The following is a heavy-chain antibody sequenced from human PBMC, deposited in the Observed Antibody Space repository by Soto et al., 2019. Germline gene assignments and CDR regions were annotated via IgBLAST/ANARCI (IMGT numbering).Heavy chain of an antibody. CDR1: GYTFTGYY. D-gene: IGHD3-3*01. CDR3: ARAGQYYDFFSGYYSHYYYGMHV. V-gene: IGHV1-2*04. CDR2: INPNSGGT. Sequence: ASVKVSCKASGYTFTGYYMHWVRQAPGQGLEWMGWINPNSGGTNYAQKFQGWVTMTRDTSISTAYMELSRLRSDDTAVYYCARAGQYYDFFSGYYSHYYYGMHVWGQAIMVSGSS. J-gene: IGHJ6*01.